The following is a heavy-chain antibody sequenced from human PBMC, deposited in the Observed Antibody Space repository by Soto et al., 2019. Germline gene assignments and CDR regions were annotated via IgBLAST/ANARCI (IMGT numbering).Heavy chain of an antibody. CDR1: GFTFSSYA. Sequence: GGSLRLSCAASGFTFSSYAMSWVRQAPGKGLEWVSAISGSGGSTYYADSVKGRFTISRDNSKNTLYLQMNSLRAEDTAVYYCAKVMYYDFWSGSNYGMDVWGQGTTVTV. CDR3: AKVMYYDFWSGSNYGMDV. D-gene: IGHD3-3*01. V-gene: IGHV3-23*01. CDR2: ISGSGGST. J-gene: IGHJ6*02.